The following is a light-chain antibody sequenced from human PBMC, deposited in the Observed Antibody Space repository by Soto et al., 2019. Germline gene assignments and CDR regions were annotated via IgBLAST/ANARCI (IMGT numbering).Light chain of an antibody. V-gene: IGLV2-14*01. CDR3: SSFRTGSVVL. CDR1: SSDVGGYNY. Sequence: QSALTQPASVSGSPGQTITISCTGTSSDVGGYNYVSWYQQHPGKAPTLVLYGVSYRPSGVSARFSGSKFQNTASLTISGLRAEDEGDYYCSSFRTGSVVLFGGGTKLTVL. J-gene: IGLJ3*02. CDR2: GVS.